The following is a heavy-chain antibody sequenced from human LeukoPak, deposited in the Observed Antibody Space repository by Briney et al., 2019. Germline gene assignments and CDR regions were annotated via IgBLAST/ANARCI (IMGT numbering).Heavy chain of an antibody. D-gene: IGHD2-8*01. CDR2: IYYSGST. J-gene: IGHJ6*03. Sequence: SETLSLTCSVSGDSISGNYWSWMRQPPGKGLEWIGYIYYSGSTNYNPSLKSRVTMSVDTSKNQFSLNLSSVTAADTAVYYCARLGGYCTNGVCYRGYYYYMDVWGKGTTVTVSS. CDR3: ARLGGYCTNGVCYRGYYYYMDV. V-gene: IGHV4-59*01. CDR1: GDSISGNY.